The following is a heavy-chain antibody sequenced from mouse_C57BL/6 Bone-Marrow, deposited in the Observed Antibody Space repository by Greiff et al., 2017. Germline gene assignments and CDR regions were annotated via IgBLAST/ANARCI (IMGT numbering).Heavy chain of an antibody. Sequence: VQLQQSGAELVKPGASVKMSCTASGYTFTTYPIAWMKQNHGKSLEWIGNFHPYNDDTKYNEKFKGKANFTVDKSSSTVYLEISPLTSDDSAVYYGASGGNYGGYYLDDWGQGTTLTVAS. D-gene: IGHD1-1*02. CDR1: GYTFTTYP. V-gene: IGHV1-47*01. J-gene: IGHJ2*01. CDR2: FHPYNDDT. CDR3: ASGGNYGGYYLDD.